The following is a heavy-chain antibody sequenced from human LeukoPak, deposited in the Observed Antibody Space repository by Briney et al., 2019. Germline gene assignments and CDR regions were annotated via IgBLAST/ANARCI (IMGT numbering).Heavy chain of an antibody. D-gene: IGHD2-21*02. V-gene: IGHV3-23*01. J-gene: IGHJ4*02. CDR1: GFTFSSYA. CDR2: ISGSGGST. CDR3: AKALEVTAIFDY. Sequence: GGSLRLSCAAPGFTFSSYAMSWVRQAPGKGLEWVSAISGSGGSTYYADSVKGRFTIPRDNSKNTLYLQMNSLRAEDTAVYYCAKALEVTAIFDYWGQGTLVTVSS.